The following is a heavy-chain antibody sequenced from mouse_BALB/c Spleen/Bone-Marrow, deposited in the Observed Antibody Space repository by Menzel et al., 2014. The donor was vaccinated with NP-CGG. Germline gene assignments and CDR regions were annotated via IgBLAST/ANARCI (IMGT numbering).Heavy chain of an antibody. CDR2: IAPGSGST. Sequence: DLVKPGASVKLSCKASGCTFTSYWINWIKQRPGQGLEWIGRIAPGSGSTYYDEMFKGKATLTVDTSSSTAYIQLSSLSSEDSAVYFCARSYYGRAMDYWGQGPSVTVSS. CDR3: ARSYYGRAMDY. J-gene: IGHJ4*01. D-gene: IGHD1-1*01. V-gene: IGHV1S41*01. CDR1: GCTFTSYW.